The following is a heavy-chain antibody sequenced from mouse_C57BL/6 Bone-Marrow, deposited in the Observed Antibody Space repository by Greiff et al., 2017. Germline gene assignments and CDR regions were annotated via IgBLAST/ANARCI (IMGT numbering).Heavy chain of an antibody. V-gene: IGHV1-59*01. CDR3: ASVYYGSSTAY. CDR1: GYTFTSYW. Sequence: QVQLQQPGAELVRPGTSVKLSCKASGYTFTSYWMHWVKQRPGQGLEWIGVIDPSDSYTNYNQKFKGKATLTVDTSSSTAYMQLSSLTSEDSAVYYCASVYYGSSTAYWGQGTLVTVSA. CDR2: IDPSDSYT. J-gene: IGHJ3*01. D-gene: IGHD1-1*01.